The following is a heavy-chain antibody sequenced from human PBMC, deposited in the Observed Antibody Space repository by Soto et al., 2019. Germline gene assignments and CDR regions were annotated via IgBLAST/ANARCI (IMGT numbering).Heavy chain of an antibody. CDR1: GGTFSSYT. Sequence: QVQLVQSGAEVKKPGSSVKVSCKASGGTFSSYTISWVRQAPGQGLEWMGRIIPILGIANYAQKFQGRVTITADKSTSTAYMELSSLRSEDTAVYYCARGDPSYYGSGNFAYWGQGTLVTVSS. CDR2: IIPILGIA. D-gene: IGHD3-10*01. J-gene: IGHJ4*02. CDR3: ARGDPSYYGSGNFAY. V-gene: IGHV1-69*02.